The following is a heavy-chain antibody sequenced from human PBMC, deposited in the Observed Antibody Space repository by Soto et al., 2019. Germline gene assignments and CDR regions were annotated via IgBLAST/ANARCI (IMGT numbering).Heavy chain of an antibody. CDR3: ARHSGRDYLYYYRGMDV. J-gene: IGHJ6*04. CDR2: IGTSSSYI. D-gene: IGHD4-17*01. V-gene: IGHV3-21*01. CDR1: GFTFSSYT. Sequence: VEFRRLSYGASGFTFSSYTMNWVRQAPGRGVEWVSSIGTSSSYIYYADSVEGRFTISRDNAKNSLFLQMNSLRADDTAVYYFARHSGRDYLYYYRGMDVWAKGTTVTDS.